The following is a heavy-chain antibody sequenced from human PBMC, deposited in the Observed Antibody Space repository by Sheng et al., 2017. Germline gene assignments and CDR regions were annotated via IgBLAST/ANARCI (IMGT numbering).Heavy chain of an antibody. D-gene: IGHD3-3*01. Sequence: QLQLQESGPGLVKPSETLSLTCSVSGGSINTARYYWDWIRQPPGKGLEWIGSIFYSGSTYYNPSLKSRLALPWTRPKNQFSLNLTSVTAADTGVYYCARLPIFGVPRLNWFDPWGQGALVTVSS. CDR2: IFYSGST. CDR3: ARLPIFGVPRLNWFDP. V-gene: IGHV4-39*01. J-gene: IGHJ5*02. CDR1: GGSINTARYY.